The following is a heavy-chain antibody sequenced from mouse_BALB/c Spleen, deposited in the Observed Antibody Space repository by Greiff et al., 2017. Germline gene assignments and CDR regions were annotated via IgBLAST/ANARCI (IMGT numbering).Heavy chain of an antibody. V-gene: IGHV1S137*01. Sequence: QVQLQQSGAELVRPGVSVKISCKGSGYTFTDYAMHWVKQSHAKSLEWIGVISTYYGDASYNQKFKGKATMTVDKSSSTAYMELARLTSEDSAIYYCARGGDSGYPYAMDYWGQGTSVTVSS. D-gene: IGHD3-1*01. CDR2: ISTYYGDA. CDR1: GYTFTDYA. J-gene: IGHJ4*01. CDR3: ARGGDSGYPYAMDY.